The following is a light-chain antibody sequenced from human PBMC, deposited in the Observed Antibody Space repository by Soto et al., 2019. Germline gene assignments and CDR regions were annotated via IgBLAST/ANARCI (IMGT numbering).Light chain of an antibody. CDR1: SSNIGSNT. CDR3: AAWDYILNGPD. Sequence: ALTQPPSASGTPGQRVTISCSGSSSNIGSNTVNWYQQLPGTAPKLIINSNNQRPSGVPDRFAGSKAGTSASLAISGLQAEYEAYYFCAAWDYILNGPDVGTGTKVTVL. J-gene: IGLJ1*01. V-gene: IGLV1-44*01. CDR2: SNN.